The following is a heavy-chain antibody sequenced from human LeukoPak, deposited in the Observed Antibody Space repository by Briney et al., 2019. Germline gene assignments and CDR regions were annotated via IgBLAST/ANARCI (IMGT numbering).Heavy chain of an antibody. CDR3: AREARYLGYCSGGSCYDY. Sequence: SETLSLTCAVYGGSFSGYYWSWIRQPPGKGLEWIGEINHSGSTNYNPSLKSRVTISVDTSKNQFSLKLSSVTAADTAVYYCAREARYLGYCSGGSCYDYWGQGTLVTVSS. V-gene: IGHV4-34*01. CDR2: INHSGST. CDR1: GGSFSGYY. D-gene: IGHD2-15*01. J-gene: IGHJ4*02.